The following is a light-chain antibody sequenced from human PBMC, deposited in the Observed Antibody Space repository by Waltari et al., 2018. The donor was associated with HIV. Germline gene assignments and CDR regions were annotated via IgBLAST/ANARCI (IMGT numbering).Light chain of an antibody. J-gene: IGLJ3*02. CDR1: SSDVGGSNY. Sequence: SALTQPASVSGSPGQSVTISCTVTSSDVGGSNYVSWYQQNPGTAHKLMILEVSNRPSGVSNRFSGSKSGNTASLTIAGLQAEDEADYYCSSYTSSSTWVFGGGTKLTVL. CDR3: SSYTSSSTWV. V-gene: IGLV2-14*01. CDR2: EVS.